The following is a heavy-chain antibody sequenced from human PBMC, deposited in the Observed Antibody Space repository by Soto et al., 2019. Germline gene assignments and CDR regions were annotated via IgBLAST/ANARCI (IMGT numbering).Heavy chain of an antibody. J-gene: IGHJ3*02. V-gene: IGHV3-48*03. CDR1: GFTFSSYE. Sequence: GGSLRLSCAASGFTFSSYEMNWVRQAPGKGLEWISYISSSGSSIHYADSVKGRFTFSRDNAKNSLYLQMNSLRAEDTAVYYCARISGWRIGGFGGAFDTWGHGTMVTSSS. CDR3: ARISGWRIGGFGGAFDT. CDR2: ISSSGSSI. D-gene: IGHD3-16*01.